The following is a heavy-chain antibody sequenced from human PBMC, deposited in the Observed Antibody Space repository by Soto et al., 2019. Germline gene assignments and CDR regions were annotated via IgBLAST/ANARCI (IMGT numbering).Heavy chain of an antibody. Sequence: ASVKVSCKASGYTFTCYAISWVRQSPGQGLEWMGWISAYNGNTNYAQKLQGRVTMTTDTSTSTAYMELRSLRSDDTAVYYCARDLGDTAMVLAFDIWGQGTMVTVSS. CDR1: GYTFTCYA. D-gene: IGHD5-18*01. V-gene: IGHV1-18*01. CDR2: ISAYNGNT. CDR3: ARDLGDTAMVLAFDI. J-gene: IGHJ3*02.